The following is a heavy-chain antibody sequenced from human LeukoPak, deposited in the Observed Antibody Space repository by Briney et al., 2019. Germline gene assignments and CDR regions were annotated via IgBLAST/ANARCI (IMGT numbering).Heavy chain of an antibody. CDR3: ARADYDSSGYYYFDY. CDR2: VYYSGST. V-gene: IGHV4-59*01. J-gene: IGHJ4*02. D-gene: IGHD3-22*01. CDR1: GGSITRYY. Sequence: PSETLSLTCTVSGGSITRYYWSWIRQPPGKGLEWIGYVYYSGSTKYNPSLKSRVTISVDTSKNQFSLKLSSVTAADTGLYYCARADYDSSGYYYFDYWGQGTLVTVSS.